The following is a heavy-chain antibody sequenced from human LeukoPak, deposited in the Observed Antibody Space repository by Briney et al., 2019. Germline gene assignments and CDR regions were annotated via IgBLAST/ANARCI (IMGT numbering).Heavy chain of an antibody. CDR1: GFTFSSHW. V-gene: IGHV3-7*01. Sequence: PGGSLRLSCAASGFTFSSHWMTWVRQAPGKGLEWVASIKQGGSEKYYADSVRGRFTVSRDNAKKSLFLQMNSLRAQDTAVYYCASSFSDDFWSGHFWGQGTLVTVSS. J-gene: IGHJ4*02. D-gene: IGHD3-3*01. CDR2: IKQGGSEK. CDR3: ASSFSDDFWSGHF.